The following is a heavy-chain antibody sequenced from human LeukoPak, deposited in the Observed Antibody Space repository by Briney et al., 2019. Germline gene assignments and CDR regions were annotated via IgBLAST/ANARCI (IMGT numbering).Heavy chain of an antibody. D-gene: IGHD2-2*01. J-gene: IGHJ4*02. CDR2: IYPGDSDT. Sequence: GESLKISCKGSGYSFTSYWIGWVRQMPGKGLEWMGIIYPGDSDTRYSPSFQGQVTISADKSISTAYLQWSSLKASDTAMYYCARRPAGYSSSNSCHFFDYWGQGTLVTVPS. CDR3: ARRPAGYSSSNSCHFFDY. V-gene: IGHV5-51*01. CDR1: GYSFTSYW.